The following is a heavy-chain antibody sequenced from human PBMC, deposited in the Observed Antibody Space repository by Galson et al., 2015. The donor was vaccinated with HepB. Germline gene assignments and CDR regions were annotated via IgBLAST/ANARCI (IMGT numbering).Heavy chain of an antibody. Sequence: SLRLSCAASGFTFNNYVMAWVRQAPGKGLEWVSRTSTGGGSTSYADSVKGRFTISRDNSKSTLYLQLNSLRPDDTAVYYCAKADGSNWSRGNYFDQWGQGTLVTVSS. CDR3: AKADGSNWSRGNYFDQ. CDR2: TSTGGGST. V-gene: IGHV3-23*01. CDR1: GFTFNNYV. J-gene: IGHJ4*02. D-gene: IGHD6-13*01.